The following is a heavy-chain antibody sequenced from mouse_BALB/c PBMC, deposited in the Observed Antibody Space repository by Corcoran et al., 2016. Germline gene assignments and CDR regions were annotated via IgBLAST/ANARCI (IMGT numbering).Heavy chain of an antibody. CDR2: INTYTGEP. J-gene: IGHJ4*01. CDR3: ARESESMDY. D-gene: IGHD6-2*01. CDR1: GYTFTNYG. V-gene: IGHV9-3-1*01. Sequence: QIQLVQSGPELKKPGETVKISCKASGYTFTNYGMKWVKQAPGKGLKWMGWINTYTGEPTYADDFKVRFAFSLETSASTAYLQINNLKNADTATYFCARESESMDYWGQGTSVTVSS.